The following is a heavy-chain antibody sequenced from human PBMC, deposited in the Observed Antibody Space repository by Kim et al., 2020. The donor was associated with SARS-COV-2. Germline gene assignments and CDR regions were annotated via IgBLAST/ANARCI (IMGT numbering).Heavy chain of an antibody. Sequence: GGSLRLSCVTSDSYIIHWVRQAPGKGLEWVAAMSFDGFSKYFVDSVKGRFTISRDDSKNTVYLELNSLRDEDSAVYYCATEGGTSGRCGYFDSWGQGTLVTVSS. J-gene: IGHJ4*02. CDR3: ATEGGTSGRCGYFDS. D-gene: IGHD2-15*01. CDR1: DSYI. CDR2: MSFDGFSK. V-gene: IGHV3-30-3*01.